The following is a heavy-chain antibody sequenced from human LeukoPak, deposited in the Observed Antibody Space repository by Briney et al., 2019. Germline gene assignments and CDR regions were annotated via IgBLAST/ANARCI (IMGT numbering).Heavy chain of an antibody. CDR1: GFTFSSYG. V-gene: IGHV3-33*01. CDR3: ARDIAGRTSWSSGGVMDY. CDR2: IWFAGNNK. Sequence: PGGSLRLSCAASGFTFSSYGVHWVRQAPGKGLEWVAVIWFAGNNKYYADSVKGRFTISRDNSKDTVSLQMNSLRAEDTAVYYCARDIAGRTSWSSGGVMDYWGQGTLVTVSS. J-gene: IGHJ4*02. D-gene: IGHD2-15*01.